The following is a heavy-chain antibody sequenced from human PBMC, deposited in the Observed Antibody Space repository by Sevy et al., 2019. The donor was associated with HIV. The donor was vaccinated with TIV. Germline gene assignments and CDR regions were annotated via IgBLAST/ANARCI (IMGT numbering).Heavy chain of an antibody. J-gene: IGHJ4*02. Sequence: GGSLRLSCASSGFTFSSYAMSWVRQAPGKGLEWVSAISGSGGSTYYADSVKGRFTISRDNSKNTLYLQMNSLRAEDTAVYYCAKDLVRGTTRGFDYWGQGTLVTVSS. V-gene: IGHV3-23*01. D-gene: IGHD4-17*01. CDR3: AKDLVRGTTRGFDY. CDR1: GFTFSSYA. CDR2: ISGSGGST.